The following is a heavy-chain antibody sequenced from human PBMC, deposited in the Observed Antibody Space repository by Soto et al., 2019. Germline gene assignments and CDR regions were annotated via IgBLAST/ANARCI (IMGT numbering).Heavy chain of an antibody. V-gene: IGHV6-1*01. CDR2: TYYRSKWYN. CDR3: ARGAEYSSPPFWWPNYYYYGMDV. D-gene: IGHD6-6*01. J-gene: IGHJ6*02. Sequence: SQTLSLTRAISGDSVSSNSAAWNWIRQSPSRGLEWLGRTYYRSKWYNDYVVSVKSRITINPDTSKNQFSLQLNSVTPEDTAVYYCARGAEYSSPPFWWPNYYYYGMDVWGQGTTVTVSS. CDR1: GDSVSSNSAA.